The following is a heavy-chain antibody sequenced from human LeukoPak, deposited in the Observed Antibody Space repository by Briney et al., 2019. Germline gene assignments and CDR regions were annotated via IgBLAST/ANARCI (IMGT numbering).Heavy chain of an antibody. Sequence: ASVKVSCKASGYTFTGYYMHWVRQAPGQGLEWMGWINPNSGGTNYAQKFQGRVTMTRDTSISTAYMELSRLRSDDTAVYYCARDQKGSSWYRGPDYWGQGTLVTVSS. CDR3: ARDQKGSSWYRGPDY. J-gene: IGHJ4*02. D-gene: IGHD6-13*01. CDR1: GYTFTGYY. CDR2: INPNSGGT. V-gene: IGHV1-2*02.